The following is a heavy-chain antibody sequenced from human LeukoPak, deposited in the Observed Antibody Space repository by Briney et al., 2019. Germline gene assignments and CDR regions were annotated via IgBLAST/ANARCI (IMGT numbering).Heavy chain of an antibody. CDR3: AGGSVQLWLRDTYYYMDV. CDR1: GFTFDDYA. D-gene: IGHD5-18*01. V-gene: IGHV3-20*04. Sequence: GGSLRLSCAASGFTFDDYAMNWVRQVPGRGLEWVSGINWNGRITEYADSVKDRFTTSRQNTKNSLYLYMNNLGGEDTALYFCAGGSVQLWLRDTYYYMDVWGKGTTVTVSS. CDR2: INWNGRIT. J-gene: IGHJ6*03.